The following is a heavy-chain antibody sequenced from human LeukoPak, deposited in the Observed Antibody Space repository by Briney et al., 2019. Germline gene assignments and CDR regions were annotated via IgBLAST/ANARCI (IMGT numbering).Heavy chain of an antibody. CDR3: ARQWRGAFDY. J-gene: IGHJ4*02. D-gene: IGHD5-24*01. CDR1: GGSISSSSYY. CDR2: IYYSGST. Sequence: SETLSLTCTVSGGSISSSSYYWGWIRQPPGEGLEWIGSIYYSGSTYYNPSLKSRVTISVDTSKNQFSLKLSSVTAADTAVYYCARQWRGAFDYWGQGTLVTVSS. V-gene: IGHV4-39*01.